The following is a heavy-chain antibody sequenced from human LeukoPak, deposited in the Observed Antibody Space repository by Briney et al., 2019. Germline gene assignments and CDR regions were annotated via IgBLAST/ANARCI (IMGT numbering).Heavy chain of an antibody. Sequence: GGSLRLSCAASGFTFSNGWMSWVRQAPGKGLEWVGRIKSKSERGTTGYAAPVKGRFTISRDGSTNTVYLHMNSLKTEDTAVYFCTSNLYCSTSSCYTLDNWGQGTLVAVSP. D-gene: IGHD2-2*02. V-gene: IGHV3-15*01. CDR2: IKSKSERGTT. CDR3: TSNLYCSTSSCYTLDN. J-gene: IGHJ4*02. CDR1: GFTFSNGW.